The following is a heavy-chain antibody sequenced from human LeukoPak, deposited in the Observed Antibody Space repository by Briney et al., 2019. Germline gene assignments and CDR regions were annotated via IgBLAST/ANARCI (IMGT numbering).Heavy chain of an antibody. CDR2: ISHSNGDT. CDR3: TRDHWVLSSNNEWLYYGLDV. J-gene: IGHJ6*02. Sequence: PSGTLSLTCFVSGDSISTYYWSWIRKPPGKGLEWIGYISHSNGDTRYNPSLNSRVTMSLDTSRNEFSLNLRSVTAADTAVYYCTRDHWVLSSNNEWLYYGLDVWGQGTTVTVSS. CDR1: GDSISTYY. D-gene: IGHD3-9*01. V-gene: IGHV4-59*01.